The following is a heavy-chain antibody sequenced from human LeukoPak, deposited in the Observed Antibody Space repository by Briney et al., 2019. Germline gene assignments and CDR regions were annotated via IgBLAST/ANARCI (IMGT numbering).Heavy chain of an antibody. CDR3: ARGGSFLSAFDI. V-gene: IGHV3-53*01. CDR2: IYSGGST. J-gene: IGHJ3*02. Sequence: GGSLRLSCAASGFTVSSNYMSWVRQAPGKGLEGVSIIYSGGSTFYADSVKGQFTISRDNSKNTLYLQMNSLRAEDTAVYYCARGGSFLSAFDIWGQGTMVTVSS. D-gene: IGHD1-26*01. CDR1: GFTVSSNY.